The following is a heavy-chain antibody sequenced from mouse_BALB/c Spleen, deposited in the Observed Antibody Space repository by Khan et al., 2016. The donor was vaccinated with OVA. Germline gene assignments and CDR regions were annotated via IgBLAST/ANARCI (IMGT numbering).Heavy chain of an antibody. V-gene: IGHV3-2*02. CDR1: GYSNTSDYA. CDR3: ARRYYYGHWYFDV. Sequence: EVQLQESGPGLVKPSQSLSLTCTVTGYSNTSDYAWNWIRQLPGNKLEWMAYISYSGSTSYHPSLKSRVSITRDTSKNQFFLQLNSVTTEDTATYYCARRYYYGHWYFDVWGAGTTVTVSS. J-gene: IGHJ1*01. D-gene: IGHD1-1*01. CDR2: ISYSGST.